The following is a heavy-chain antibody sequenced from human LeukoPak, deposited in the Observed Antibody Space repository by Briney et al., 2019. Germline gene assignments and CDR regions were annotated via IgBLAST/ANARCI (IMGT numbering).Heavy chain of an antibody. CDR2: ISPNNGGT. D-gene: IGHD2-15*01. CDR3: AREWDCSGGICFPRGFDF. V-gene: IGHV1-2*02. CDR1: GYTFTGYY. J-gene: IGHJ4*02. Sequence: ASVKVSCKASGYTFTGYYVHWVRQAPGQGLEWMGWISPNNGGTSYAQNFRDRVTMTTDTSINTAYMELSWLTSDDTAVYYCAREWDCSGGICFPRGFDFWGQGTPVTVSS.